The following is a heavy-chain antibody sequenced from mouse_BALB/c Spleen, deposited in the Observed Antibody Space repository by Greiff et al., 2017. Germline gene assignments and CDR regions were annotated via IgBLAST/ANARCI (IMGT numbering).Heavy chain of an antibody. CDR2: INPSNGGT. CDR3: TRSKYYGSSPAWFAY. D-gene: IGHD1-1*01. V-gene: IGHV1S81*02. Sequence: QVQLQQSGAELVKPGASVKLSCKASGYTFTSYYMYWVKQRPGQGLEWIGEINPSNGGTNFNEKFKSKATLTVDKSSSTAYMQLSSLTSEDSAVYYCTRSKYYGSSPAWFAYWGQGTLVTVSA. J-gene: IGHJ3*01. CDR1: GYTFTSYY.